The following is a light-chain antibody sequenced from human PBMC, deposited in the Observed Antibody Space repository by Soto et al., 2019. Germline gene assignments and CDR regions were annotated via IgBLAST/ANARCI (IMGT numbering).Light chain of an antibody. CDR3: QQYKNWPL. CDR2: GAS. V-gene: IGKV3-15*01. CDR1: HSVNSH. J-gene: IGKJ5*01. Sequence: EIVITQSPITLTISQRERVTLSCRTSHSVNSHVAWYQQKPGQAPRLLLYGASTRATGIPVRFSGSGFGTEFTLTISSLQSEDFAVYYCQQYKNWPLFGQATRLEI.